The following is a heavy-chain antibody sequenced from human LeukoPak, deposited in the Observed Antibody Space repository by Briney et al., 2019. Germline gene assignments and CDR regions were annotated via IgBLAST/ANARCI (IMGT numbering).Heavy chain of an antibody. CDR2: VYAGGNT. Sequence: PGGSLRLSCAASGFTVSSNYMSWVRQAPGKGLEWVSVVYAGGNTYYADSVKGRFTISRDNSKNTLCLQMNSLRAEDTAVYYCARGFRGANWFDPWGQGTLVTVSS. J-gene: IGHJ5*02. D-gene: IGHD3-10*01. CDR1: GFTVSSNY. CDR3: ARGFRGANWFDP. V-gene: IGHV3-66*01.